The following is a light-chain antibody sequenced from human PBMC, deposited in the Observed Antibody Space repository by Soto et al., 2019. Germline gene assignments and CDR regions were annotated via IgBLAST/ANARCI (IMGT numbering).Light chain of an antibody. J-gene: IGKJ1*01. Sequence: QMTQSPSSLSASVGDRVTITCRASQGIGSDLGWYQQKPGKAPNRLIYAASSLQSGVPSRFSGSGSGTEFTLTISSLQPEDFATYYCLQHNSYPRAFSQGTKVEIK. CDR3: LQHNSYPRA. CDR2: AAS. CDR1: QGIGSD. V-gene: IGKV1-17*01.